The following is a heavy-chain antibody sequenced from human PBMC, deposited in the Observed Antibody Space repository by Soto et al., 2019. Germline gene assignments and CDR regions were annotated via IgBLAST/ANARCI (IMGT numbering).Heavy chain of an antibody. V-gene: IGHV3-9*01. CDR3: VKDSGQWRSPHFDY. J-gene: IGHJ4*02. D-gene: IGHD6-19*01. CDR2: ISWKSNSI. CDR1: GFTFDDFA. Sequence: EVQLVESGGGLVQPGRSLRLSCAASGFTFDDFAMHWVRQAPGKGLEWVSGISWKSNSIGHADSVKGRFTISRDNAKNSLYLQMSSLRPEDTAVYYCVKDSGQWRSPHFDYWGQGTLVTVSS.